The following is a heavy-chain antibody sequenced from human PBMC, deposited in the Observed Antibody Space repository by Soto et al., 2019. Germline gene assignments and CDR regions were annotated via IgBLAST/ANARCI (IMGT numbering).Heavy chain of an antibody. CDR1: GFSLSTSGVG. V-gene: IGHV2-5*02. J-gene: IGHJ5*02. Sequence: SGPTLVKPTQTLTLTCTFSGFSLSTSGVGVGWIRQPPGKALEWLALIYWDDDKRYSPSLKSRLTITKDTSKNQVVLTMTNMDPVDTATYYCAHCPSGEYYDFWSGYSNWFDPWGQGTLVTVSS. CDR2: IYWDDDK. D-gene: IGHD3-3*01. CDR3: AHCPSGEYYDFWSGYSNWFDP.